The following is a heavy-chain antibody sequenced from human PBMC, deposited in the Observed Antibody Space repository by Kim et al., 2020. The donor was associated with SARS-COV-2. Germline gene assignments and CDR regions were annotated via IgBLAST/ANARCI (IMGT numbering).Heavy chain of an antibody. CDR1: GFTFSSYW. J-gene: IGHJ3*02. CDR3: ARVAVAVWSEDAFDI. D-gene: IGHD6-19*01. CDR2: IKQDGSEK. Sequence: GGSLRLSCAASGFTFSSYWMSWVRQAPGKGLEWVANIKQDGSEKYYVDSVKGRFTISRDNAKNSLYLQMNSLRAEDTAVYYCARVAVAVWSEDAFDIWGQGTMVTVSS. V-gene: IGHV3-7*04.